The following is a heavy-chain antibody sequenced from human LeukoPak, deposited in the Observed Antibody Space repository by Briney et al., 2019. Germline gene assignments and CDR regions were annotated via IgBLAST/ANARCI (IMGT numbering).Heavy chain of an antibody. Sequence: AASVKVSCKASGYTFTSYYMYWVRQAPGQGLEWMGIINPSGGSTSYAQKFQGRVTMTRDTSTSTVYMELSSLRSEDTAVYYCARAIRKISSSWYWFDPWGQGTLVTVSS. CDR1: GYTFTSYY. CDR2: INPSGGST. D-gene: IGHD6-13*01. J-gene: IGHJ5*02. CDR3: ARAIRKISSSWYWFDP. V-gene: IGHV1-46*01.